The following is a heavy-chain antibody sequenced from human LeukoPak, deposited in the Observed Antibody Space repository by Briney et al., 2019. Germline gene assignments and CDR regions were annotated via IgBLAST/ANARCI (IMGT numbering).Heavy chain of an antibody. CDR1: GFTFSSYG. Sequence: PGRSLRLSCAASGFTFSSYGMHWVRQAPGKGLEWVAVIWYDGSNKYYADSVKGRFTISRDNSKNTLCLQMNSLRAEDTAVYYCARGEVLRFLEWSYGDFDYWGQGTLVTVSS. CDR3: ARGEVLRFLEWSYGDFDY. D-gene: IGHD3-3*01. CDR2: IWYDGSNK. J-gene: IGHJ4*02. V-gene: IGHV3-33*01.